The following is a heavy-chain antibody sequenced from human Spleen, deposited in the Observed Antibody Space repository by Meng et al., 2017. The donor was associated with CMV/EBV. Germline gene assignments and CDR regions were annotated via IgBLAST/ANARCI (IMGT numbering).Heavy chain of an antibody. CDR2: IHWNGDQ. CDR3: AHRKVDKYDGQGPFDY. V-gene: IGHV2-5*01. Sequence: FSLPTSGVGVVWNRPPPGKALDWLALIHWNGDQRYSPSLKTRLTIRKDTSTIQVVLTVTNMDPVDTGTYYCAHRKVDKYDGQGPFDYWGQGTLVTVSS. J-gene: IGHJ4*02. CDR1: FSLPTSGVG. D-gene: IGHD3-16*01.